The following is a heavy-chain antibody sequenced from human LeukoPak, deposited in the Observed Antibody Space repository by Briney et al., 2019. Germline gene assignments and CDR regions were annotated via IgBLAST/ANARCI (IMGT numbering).Heavy chain of an antibody. D-gene: IGHD4-17*01. Sequence: GASVKVSCKASGYTFTSYGISWVRQAPGQGLEWMGWISAYNGNTNYAQKLQGRVTMTTDTSTSTAYTELRSLRSDDTAVYYCARDKYGDYLYPDAFDIWGQGTMVTVSS. CDR1: GYTFTSYG. CDR3: ARDKYGDYLYPDAFDI. CDR2: ISAYNGNT. V-gene: IGHV1-18*01. J-gene: IGHJ3*02.